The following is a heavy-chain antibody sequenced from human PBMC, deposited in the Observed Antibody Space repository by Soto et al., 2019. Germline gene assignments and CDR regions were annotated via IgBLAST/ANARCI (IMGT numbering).Heavy chain of an antibody. J-gene: IGHJ3*02. CDR1: GYPVTAYY. D-gene: IGHD3-3*01. V-gene: IGHV1-2*02. CDR2: INPATGAA. CDR3: ARGGGVGVAGSAAFDM. Sequence: QLHLVQSGAVVKKPGASVTVSCSASGYPVTAYYMHWVRQAPGRGLEWMGGINPATGAAKYTQTLQGRVNMTSATSAGTVFLELGGLESEDTAVFYCARGGGVGVAGSAAFDMWGQGTLVTVSS.